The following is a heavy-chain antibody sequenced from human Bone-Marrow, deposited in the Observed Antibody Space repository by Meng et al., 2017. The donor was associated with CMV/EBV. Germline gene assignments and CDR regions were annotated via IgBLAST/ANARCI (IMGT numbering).Heavy chain of an antibody. CDR1: GFTVSSNY. D-gene: IGHD4-11*01. Sequence: GGSLRLSCAASGFTVSSNYMSWVRQAPGKGLEWVSVIYSGGSTYYADSVKGRFTISRDNSKNTLYLQMNSLRAEDTAVYYCARDTTLTTSDVWGQGTTVTFSS. CDR3: ARDTTLTTSDV. J-gene: IGHJ6*02. CDR2: IYSGGST. V-gene: IGHV3-53*01.